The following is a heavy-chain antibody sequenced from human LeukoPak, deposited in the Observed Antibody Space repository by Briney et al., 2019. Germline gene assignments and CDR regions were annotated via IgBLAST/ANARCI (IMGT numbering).Heavy chain of an antibody. CDR2: IYSGGST. V-gene: IGHV3-53*04. Sequence: GGSLRLSCAASGFTVSSNYMSWVRQAPGKGLEWVSVIYSGGSTYYADSVKGRFTISRHNSKNTLYLQMNSLRAEDTAVYYCARGLRGSSWYYFDYWGQGTLVTVSS. D-gene: IGHD6-13*01. CDR1: GFTVSSNY. J-gene: IGHJ4*02. CDR3: ARGLRGSSWYYFDY.